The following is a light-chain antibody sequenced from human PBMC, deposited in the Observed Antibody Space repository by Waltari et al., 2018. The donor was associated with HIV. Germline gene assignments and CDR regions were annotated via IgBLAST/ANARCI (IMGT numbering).Light chain of an antibody. Sequence: QSGLTQPASVSGSPGQSITIPCTGTSSDVRGYNYVSCYQQHPGKAPKLMIYDVSNRPAGVSNRFSGAKSGNPASQTISGLQAEDEADYYCSSYTSSSTLVVFGGGTKLTVL. V-gene: IGLV2-14*03. J-gene: IGLJ2*01. CDR2: DVS. CDR1: SSDVRGYNY. CDR3: SSYTSSSTLVV.